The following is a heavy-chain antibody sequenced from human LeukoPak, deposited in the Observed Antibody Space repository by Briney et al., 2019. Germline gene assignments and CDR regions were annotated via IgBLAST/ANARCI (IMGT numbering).Heavy chain of an antibody. CDR2: IWYDGSNK. CDR3: ATALLRASTYMDV. V-gene: IGHV3-33*01. D-gene: IGHD1-1*01. CDR1: GFTFSSYG. J-gene: IGHJ6*03. Sequence: GGSLRLSCAASGFTFSSYGMHWVRQAPGKGLEWVAVIWYDGSNKYYADSVKGRFTISRDNSKNTLYLQMNSLRAEDTAVYYCATALLRASTYMDVWGKGTTVTVSS.